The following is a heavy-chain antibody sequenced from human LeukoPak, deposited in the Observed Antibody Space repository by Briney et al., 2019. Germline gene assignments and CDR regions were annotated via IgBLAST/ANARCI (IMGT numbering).Heavy chain of an antibody. V-gene: IGHV4-59*10. CDR3: ARAGDIVATMGIFDY. CDR1: GGSISSYY. D-gene: IGHD5-12*01. Sequence: PSETLSLTCTVYGGSISSYYWSWIRQPAGKGLEWIGRIYTSGSTNYNPSLKSRVTMSVDTSKNQFSLKLSSVTAADTAVYYCARAGDIVATMGIFDYWGQGTLVTVSS. J-gene: IGHJ4*02. CDR2: IYTSGST.